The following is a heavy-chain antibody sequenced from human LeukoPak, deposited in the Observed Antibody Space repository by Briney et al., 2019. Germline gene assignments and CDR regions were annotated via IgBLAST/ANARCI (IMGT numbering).Heavy chain of an antibody. CDR1: GFTFSSYG. J-gene: IGHJ4*02. CDR3: AKGYHYYDSSGYYTDDY. Sequence: GGSLRLSCAASGFTFSSYGMHWVRQAPGKGLEWVAFIRYGGSNKYYADSVKGRFTISRDNSKNTLYLQMNSLRAEDTAVYYCAKGYHYYDSSGYYTDDYWGQGTLVTVSS. CDR2: IRYGGSNK. D-gene: IGHD3-22*01. V-gene: IGHV3-30*02.